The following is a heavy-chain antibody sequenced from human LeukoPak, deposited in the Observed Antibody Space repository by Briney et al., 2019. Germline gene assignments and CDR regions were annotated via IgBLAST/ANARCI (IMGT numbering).Heavy chain of an antibody. CDR2: IFYSGST. J-gene: IGHJ4*02. Sequence: SETLSLTCTVSGGSITSSSYYWGWIRQPPGRGLEWIGSIFYSGSTYYNPSIKSRVTISVDTSKNQFSLKLRSVTAADTAVYYCASTLTYYYGSGSYYIDCWGQGTLVTVSS. D-gene: IGHD3-10*01. V-gene: IGHV4-39*01. CDR3: ASTLTYYYGSGSYYIDC. CDR1: GGSITSSSYY.